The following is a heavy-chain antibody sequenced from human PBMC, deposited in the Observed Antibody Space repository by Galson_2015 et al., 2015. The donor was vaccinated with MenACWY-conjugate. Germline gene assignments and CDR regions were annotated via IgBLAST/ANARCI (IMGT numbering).Heavy chain of an antibody. J-gene: IGHJ4*02. CDR2: IKDDGSET. CDR1: GFTLSHYW. Sequence: SLRLSCAASGFTLSHYWMTWVRQAPGKGLEWVATIKDDGSETYYVDSVKGRFTISRDNADNSLHLQMDRLRAEDTAVYFCVRPVTRRLTIRVRDSCDHWGRGCLVSVYS. D-gene: IGHD4/OR15-4a*01. V-gene: IGHV3-7*03. CDR3: VRPVTRRLTIRVRDSCDH.